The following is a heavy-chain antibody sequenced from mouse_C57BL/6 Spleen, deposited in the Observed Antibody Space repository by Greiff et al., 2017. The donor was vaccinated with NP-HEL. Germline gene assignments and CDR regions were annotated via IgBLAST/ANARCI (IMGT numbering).Heavy chain of an antibody. V-gene: IGHV5-6*01. CDR1: GFTFSSYG. Sequence: EVKLMESGGDLVKPGGSLKLSCAASGFTFSSYGMSWVRQTPDKRLEWVATISSGGSYTYYPDSVKGRLTISRDNAKNTLYLQMSSLKSEDTAMYYCARLDYYGSNFDYWGQGTTLTVSS. CDR2: ISSGGSYT. CDR3: ARLDYYGSNFDY. J-gene: IGHJ2*01. D-gene: IGHD1-1*01.